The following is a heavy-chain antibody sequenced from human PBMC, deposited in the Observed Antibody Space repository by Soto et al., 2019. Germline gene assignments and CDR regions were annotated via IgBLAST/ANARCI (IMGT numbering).Heavy chain of an antibody. J-gene: IGHJ5*02. CDR3: ASSGNYYGSGSAVGAHNWFDP. D-gene: IGHD3-10*01. V-gene: IGHV4-31*03. CDR2: IYYSGST. CDR1: GGSISSGGYY. Sequence: PSETLSLTCTVSGGSISSGGYYWSWIRQHPGKGLEWIGYIYYSGSTYYNPSLKSRVTISVDTSKNQFSLKLSPVTAADTAVYYCASSGNYYGSGSAVGAHNWFDPWGQGTLVTVSS.